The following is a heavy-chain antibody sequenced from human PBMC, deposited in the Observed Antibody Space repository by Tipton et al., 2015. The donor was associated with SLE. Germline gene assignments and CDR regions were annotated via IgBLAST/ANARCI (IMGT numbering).Heavy chain of an antibody. D-gene: IGHD1-26*01. CDR1: GFTFSSYS. CDR2: ISSSSSYI. J-gene: IGHJ3*02. Sequence: SLRLSCAASGFTFSSYSMNWVRQAPGKGLEWVSSISSSSSYIYYADSVKGRFTISRENAKNSLYLQMNSLRAGDTAVYYCARDQGGSYYSAFDIWGQGTKVTVSS. V-gene: IGHV3-21*01. CDR3: ARDQGGSYYSAFDI.